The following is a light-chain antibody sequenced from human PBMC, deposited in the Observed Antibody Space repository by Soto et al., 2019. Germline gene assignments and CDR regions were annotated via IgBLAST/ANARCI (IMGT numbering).Light chain of an antibody. J-gene: IGLJ1*01. CDR1: SGDVGSYDL. V-gene: IGLV2-23*02. Sequence: QSLLTQAAAVSGSPGQSISICCAGGSGDVGSYDLVSWYQQHPGKAPKLVISDVTKRPSGVSNRFSGSKSGNTASLTISGLQAEDEADYYCCSYAGSDTYVFGTGTKVTGL. CDR2: DVT. CDR3: CSYAGSDTYV.